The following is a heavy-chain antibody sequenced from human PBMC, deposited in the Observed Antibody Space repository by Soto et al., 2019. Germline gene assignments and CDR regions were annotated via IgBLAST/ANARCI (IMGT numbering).Heavy chain of an antibody. CDR1: GFTFSSYG. V-gene: IGHV3-33*01. Sequence: QVQLVESGGGVVQPGRSLRLSCAASGFTFSSYGMHWVRQAPGKGLEWVAVIWYDGSNKYYADSVKGRFTISRDNSKNTLYLQMNSLRAEDTAVYYCAREYGYSNGWAGGYYFDYWGQGTLVTVSS. CDR3: AREYGYSNGWAGGYYFDY. D-gene: IGHD6-19*01. J-gene: IGHJ4*02. CDR2: IWYDGSNK.